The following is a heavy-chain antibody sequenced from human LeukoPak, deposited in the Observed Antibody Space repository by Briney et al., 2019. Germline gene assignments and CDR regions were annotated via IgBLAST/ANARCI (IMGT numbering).Heavy chain of an antibody. D-gene: IGHD4-17*01. Sequence: AETLSLTCTASGGTISSYYRTWIRQPPGKGLEWIGYISYIGSTNYNHSVKSRVTISIDTSKNQFYLKLSSVTAADTAVYYCARDLVTVTKGFDIWGQGTMVSASS. CDR2: ISYIGST. J-gene: IGHJ3*02. CDR1: GGTISSYY. V-gene: IGHV4-59*01. CDR3: ARDLVTVTKGFDI.